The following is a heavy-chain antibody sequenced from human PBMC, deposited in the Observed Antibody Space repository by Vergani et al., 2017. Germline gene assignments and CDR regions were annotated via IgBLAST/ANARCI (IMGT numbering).Heavy chain of an antibody. CDR2: ISGSGGST. CDR3: AKLRDSSGYTLDY. CDR1: GFTFSDYY. J-gene: IGHJ4*02. V-gene: IGHV3-23*04. Sequence: VQLVESGGGLVKPGGSLRLSCAASGFTFSDYYMSWVRQAPGKGLEWVSAISGSGGSTYYADSVKGRFTISRDNSKNTLYLQMNSLRAEDTAVYYCAKLRDSSGYTLDYWGQGTLVTVSS. D-gene: IGHD3-22*01.